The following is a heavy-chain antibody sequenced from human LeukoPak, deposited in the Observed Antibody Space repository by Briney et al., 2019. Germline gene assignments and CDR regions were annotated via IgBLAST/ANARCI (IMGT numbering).Heavy chain of an antibody. D-gene: IGHD5-18*01. CDR1: GGTFSSYA. CDR2: IIPILGIA. J-gene: IGHJ6*02. Sequence: ASVKVSCKASGGTFSSYAISWVRQAPGQGLEWMRRIIPILGIANYAQKFQGRVTITADKSTSTAYMELSSLRSEDTAVYYCARDEDTAMVRGYYYYGMGVWGQGTTVTVSS. CDR3: ARDEDTAMVRGYYYYGMGV. V-gene: IGHV1-69*04.